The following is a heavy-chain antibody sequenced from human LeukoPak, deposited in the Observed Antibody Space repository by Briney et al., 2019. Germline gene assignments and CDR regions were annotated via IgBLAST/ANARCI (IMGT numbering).Heavy chain of an antibody. CDR3: ARDGVENVAVADLTWFDS. Sequence: GGSLRLSCAASGFTFSNFWMSWVRQAPGKGLEWVANIKQDGSEKYSVDSVKGRFTISRDNAKSSLYLQMNSLSAKDSALYYCARDGVENVAVADLTWFDSWGQGALVIVSS. CDR1: GFTFSNFW. D-gene: IGHD6-19*01. V-gene: IGHV3-7*01. J-gene: IGHJ5*01. CDR2: IKQDGSEK.